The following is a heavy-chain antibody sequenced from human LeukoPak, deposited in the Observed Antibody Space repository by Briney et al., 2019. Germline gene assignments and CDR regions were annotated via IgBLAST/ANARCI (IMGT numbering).Heavy chain of an antibody. CDR1: GGTFSGYA. CDR2: IIPIFGTA. D-gene: IGHD6-19*01. Sequence: ASVKVSCKASGGTFSGYAISWVRQAPGQGLEWMGGIIPIFGTANYAQKFQGRVTITADKSTSAAYVELSSLRSEDTAVYYCAREGYSSGWYNYFDYWGQGTLVTVSS. V-gene: IGHV1-69*06. J-gene: IGHJ4*02. CDR3: AREGYSSGWYNYFDY.